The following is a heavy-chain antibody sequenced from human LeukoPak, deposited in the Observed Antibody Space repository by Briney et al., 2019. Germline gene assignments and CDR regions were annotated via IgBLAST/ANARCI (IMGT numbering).Heavy chain of an antibody. CDR3: ARRVIMSATGVPDTWLDP. CDR2: FSCSGGT. J-gene: IGHJ5*02. CDR1: GGSISNYY. V-gene: IGHV4-59*08. D-gene: IGHD2-8*02. Sequence: SETLSLTCTVSGGSISNYYWNWIRQPPGKGLEWVGHFSCSGGTKYNPSLQSRVTISIDTSKNQFSLNLSSVTAADTAVYYCARRVIMSATGVPDTWLDPWGQGIPVTVSS.